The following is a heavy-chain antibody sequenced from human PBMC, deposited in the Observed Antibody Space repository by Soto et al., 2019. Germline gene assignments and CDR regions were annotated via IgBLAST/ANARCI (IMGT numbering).Heavy chain of an antibody. CDR1: GASISSYY. CDR3: ATQEVGGSYVYTFDP. D-gene: IGHD1-26*01. CDR2: IYFGGSI. V-gene: IGHV4-59*08. Sequence: SETLSLTCSVSGASISSYYYTWIRQTPGKGLEWIGYIYFGGSINYNPSLKSRVTISVDTSKNQFSLKLSSVTAADTAVYYCATQEVGGSYVYTFDPWGQGTLVTVSS. J-gene: IGHJ5*02.